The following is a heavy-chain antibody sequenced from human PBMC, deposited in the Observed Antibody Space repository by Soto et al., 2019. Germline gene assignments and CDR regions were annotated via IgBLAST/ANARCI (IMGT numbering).Heavy chain of an antibody. Sequence: LRLSCAASGFTFSSYWMHWVRQAPGKGLVWVSRINSDGSSTSYADSVKGRFTISRDNAKNTLYLQMNSLRAEDTTVYYCARDKSLGWFDPWGQGTLVTVSS. CDR3: ARDKSLGWFDP. CDR1: GFTFSSYW. CDR2: INSDGSST. J-gene: IGHJ5*02. V-gene: IGHV3-74*01.